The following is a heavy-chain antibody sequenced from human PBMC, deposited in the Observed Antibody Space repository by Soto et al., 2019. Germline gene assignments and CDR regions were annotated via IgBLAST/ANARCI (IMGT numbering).Heavy chain of an antibody. V-gene: IGHV3-9*01. CDR2: ISWNSGNK. Sequence: EVQLVESGGGLVQPGRSLRLSCTASGFKFDDYAMHWVRQVPGEGLEWVSGISWNSGNKDYVDSVKGRFTISRDNAKNSLHLQMDSLRPGDTALYYCAKVADYVITNWGQGTLVSVSS. CDR1: GFKFDDYA. J-gene: IGHJ4*02. D-gene: IGHD4-17*01. CDR3: AKVADYVITN.